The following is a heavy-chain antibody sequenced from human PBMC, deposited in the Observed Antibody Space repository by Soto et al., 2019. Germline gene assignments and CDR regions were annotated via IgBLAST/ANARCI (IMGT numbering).Heavy chain of an antibody. V-gene: IGHV1-69*02. Sequence: QVQLVQSGAEVKKPGSSVKVSCKASGGTFSSYTISWVRQAPGQGLEWMGRIIPILGIANYAQKFQGRVTITAEKSTSTAYMELSSLRSEDTAVYYCASGVVVVAATVDYYYYYGMDVWGQGTTVTVSS. CDR3: ASGVVVVAATVDYYYYYGMDV. CDR1: GGTFSSYT. J-gene: IGHJ6*02. CDR2: IIPILGIA. D-gene: IGHD2-15*01.